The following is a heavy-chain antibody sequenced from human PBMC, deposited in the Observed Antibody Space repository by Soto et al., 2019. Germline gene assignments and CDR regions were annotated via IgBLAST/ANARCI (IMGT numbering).Heavy chain of an antibody. CDR1: GGSVSSGSYY. CDR3: ARGRTKSSSWPKFDY. D-gene: IGHD6-13*01. Sequence: SETLSLTCTVSGGSVSSGSYYWSWIRQPPGKGLEWIGYIYYSGSTNYNPSLKSRVTISVDTSKNQFSLKLSSVTAADTAVYYCARGRTKSSSWPKFDYWGQGTLVTISS. J-gene: IGHJ4*02. V-gene: IGHV4-61*01. CDR2: IYYSGST.